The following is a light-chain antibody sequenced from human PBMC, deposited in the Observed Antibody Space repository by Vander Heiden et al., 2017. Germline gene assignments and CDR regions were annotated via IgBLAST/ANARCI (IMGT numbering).Light chain of an antibody. CDR2: DDF. CDR3: QVWDNSGDRGV. CDR1: NIESKG. Sequence: SYVLTQAPSVSVAPGQTARIPCVGNNIESKGVHWYQKKPGQAPVLAVYDDFERPSGIPDRFSGSNSGNTATLTISRVEAGDEADYYCQVWDNSGDRGVFGGGTKLTVL. V-gene: IGLV3-21*02. J-gene: IGLJ3*02.